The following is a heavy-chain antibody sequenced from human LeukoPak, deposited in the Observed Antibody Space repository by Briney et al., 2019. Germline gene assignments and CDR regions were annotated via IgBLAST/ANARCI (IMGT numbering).Heavy chain of an antibody. Sequence: ASVKVSCKASGYTFTGYYMHWVRQAPGQGLEWMGWINPNSGGTNYAQKFQGRVTMTRDTSISTAYMELSRLRSDDTAVYYCARGSGDYCGGDCYSDAFDIWGQGTMVTVSS. D-gene: IGHD2-21*02. CDR3: ARGSGDYCGGDCYSDAFDI. V-gene: IGHV1-2*02. CDR2: INPNSGGT. CDR1: GYTFTGYY. J-gene: IGHJ3*02.